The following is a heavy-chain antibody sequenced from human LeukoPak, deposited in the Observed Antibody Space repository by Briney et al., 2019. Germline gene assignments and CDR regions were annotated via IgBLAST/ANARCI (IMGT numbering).Heavy chain of an antibody. CDR2: IYHSGST. Sequence: SETLSLTCTVSGYSISSGYYWGWIRQPPGKGLEWIGSIYHSGSTNYNPSLKSRVTISVDTSKNQFSLKLSSVTAADTAVYYCARLSLRDYDFWSGYYGGPLDYWGQGTLVTVSS. J-gene: IGHJ4*02. CDR3: ARLSLRDYDFWSGYYGGPLDY. V-gene: IGHV4-38-2*02. D-gene: IGHD3-3*01. CDR1: GYSISSGYY.